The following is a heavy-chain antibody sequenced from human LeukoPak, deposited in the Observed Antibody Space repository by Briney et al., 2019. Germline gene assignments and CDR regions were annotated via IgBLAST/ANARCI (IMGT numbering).Heavy chain of an antibody. V-gene: IGHV4-39*07. Sequence: PSETLSLTCTVSGGSISSSTYYWGWIRQPPGKGLEWIDSISYSGSTYYNPSLKSRVTISVDTSKNQFSLKLSSVTAADTAVYYCARDKREHRSTDAFDIWGQGTMVTVSS. CDR2: ISYSGST. CDR1: GGSISSSTYY. J-gene: IGHJ3*02. D-gene: IGHD1/OR15-1a*01. CDR3: ARDKREHRSTDAFDI.